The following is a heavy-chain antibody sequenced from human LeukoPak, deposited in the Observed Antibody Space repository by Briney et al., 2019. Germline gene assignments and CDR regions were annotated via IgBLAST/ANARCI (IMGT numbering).Heavy chain of an antibody. D-gene: IGHD7-27*01. CDR3: ARAPPTFLTHRFDP. J-gene: IGHJ5*02. V-gene: IGHV3-74*03. Sequence: GGSLRLSCAGPRFTFNVYWMHWVRQAPGRGLVWVSRLNSDETSATYADSVKGRFTISRDTAKNTLYLDMNSLRVEDTAVYYCARAPPTFLTHRFDPWGQGTLVTVSS. CDR2: LNSDETSA. CDR1: RFTFNVYW.